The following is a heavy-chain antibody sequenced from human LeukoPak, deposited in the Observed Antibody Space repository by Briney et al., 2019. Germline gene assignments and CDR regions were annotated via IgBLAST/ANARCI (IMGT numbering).Heavy chain of an antibody. D-gene: IGHD2-15*01. V-gene: IGHV3-73*01. Sequence: GGSLRLSCAASGFTFSGSAMHWVRQASGKGLEWVGRIRSKANSYATAYAASVKGRFTISRDDSKNTADPQMNSLKTEDTAVYYCTRRADCSGGSCYYALDYWGQGTLVTVSS. CDR1: GFTFSGSA. J-gene: IGHJ4*02. CDR3: TRRADCSGGSCYYALDY. CDR2: IRSKANSYAT.